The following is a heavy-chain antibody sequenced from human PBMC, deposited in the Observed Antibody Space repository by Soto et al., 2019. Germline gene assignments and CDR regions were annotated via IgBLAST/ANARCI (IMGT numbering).Heavy chain of an antibody. Sequence: QVQLVESGGGVVQPGRSLRLSCAASGFTFSSYGMHWVRQAPGKGLEWVAVIWYDGSNKYYADSVKGRFTISRDNSKNTLYLQMNSLRAEDTAVYYCARGDCSSTSCHAGWFDPWGQGTLVTVSS. D-gene: IGHD2-2*01. CDR3: ARGDCSSTSCHAGWFDP. CDR2: IWYDGSNK. J-gene: IGHJ5*02. V-gene: IGHV3-33*01. CDR1: GFTFSSYG.